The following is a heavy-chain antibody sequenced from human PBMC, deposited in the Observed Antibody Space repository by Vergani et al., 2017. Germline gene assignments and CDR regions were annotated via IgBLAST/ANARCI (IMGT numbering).Heavy chain of an antibody. Sequence: EVQLLESGGGLVQPGGSLRLTCAASEFTFSNYAMNWVRQAPGKGLAWVSGISGSGVSAYYTDSVKGRFTISRDNSKNMLFLQMNNLRTEDTAIYYCAKQYFVSGNYLFDYWGQGTLVTFSS. CDR3: AKQYFVSGNYLFDY. CDR1: EFTFSNYA. CDR2: ISGSGVSA. J-gene: IGHJ4*02. D-gene: IGHD3-10*01. V-gene: IGHV3-23*01.